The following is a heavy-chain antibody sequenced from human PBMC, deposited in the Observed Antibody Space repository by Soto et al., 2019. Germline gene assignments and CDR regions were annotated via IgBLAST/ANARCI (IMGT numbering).Heavy chain of an antibody. V-gene: IGHV1-18*04. CDR3: ARLTAFSSTFPDS. D-gene: IGHD6-13*01. CDR1: GFTFRIYA. Sequence: QVQLMQSGGEVKKPGASVKVSCKASGFTFRIYAIAWVRQAPGQGLEWMGWIRTHNGNANYAQNFQDRITMTADTSTTTAYLELRNVRTDDTAVYYCARLTAFSSTFPDSWGQGPLVSVSS. CDR2: IRTHNGNA. J-gene: IGHJ4*02.